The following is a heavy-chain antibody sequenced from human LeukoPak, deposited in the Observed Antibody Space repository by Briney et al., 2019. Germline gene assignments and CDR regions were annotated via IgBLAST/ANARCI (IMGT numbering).Heavy chain of an antibody. CDR2: ISSSGSST. CDR3: TKYYDFWSGHYTYDY. D-gene: IGHD3-3*01. J-gene: IGHJ4*02. CDR1: GFTFSNYA. V-gene: IGHV3-23*01. Sequence: PGGSLRLSCAASGFTFSNYAMSWGRQAPGRGLEWVSVISSSGSSTYYADSAKGRFTISRDNSKNTLYLQMNSLRAEDTAVYYCTKYYDFWSGHYTYDYWGQGTLVTVSS.